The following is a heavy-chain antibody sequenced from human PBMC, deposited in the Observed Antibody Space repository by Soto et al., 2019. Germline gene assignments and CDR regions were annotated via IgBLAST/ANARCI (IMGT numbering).Heavy chain of an antibody. CDR1: GDSVSSNSAA. D-gene: IGHD6-13*01. CDR2: TYYRSKWYN. V-gene: IGHV6-1*01. Sequence: SQTLSLTCAISGDSVSSNSAAWNWIRQSPSRGLEWLGRTYYRSKWYNDYAVSVKSRITINPDTSKNQFSLQLNSVTPEDTAVYYCARGGGTGYSCSWFNYTPNWFDPWAQGNPVTVSS. CDR3: ARGGGTGYSCSWFNYTPNWFDP. J-gene: IGHJ5*02.